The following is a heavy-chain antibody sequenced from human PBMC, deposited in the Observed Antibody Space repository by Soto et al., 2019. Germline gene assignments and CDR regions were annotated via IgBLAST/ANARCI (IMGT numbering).Heavy chain of an antibody. D-gene: IGHD6-19*01. Sequence: QVQLVQSGAEVKKPGSSVKVSCKASGGTFSSYAISWVRQAPGQGLEWMGGIIPIFGTANYAQKFQVRVTNTADKSTSTAYMELSSLRSEDTAVYYCASQWLVRRYYYYGMDVWGQGTTVTVSS. CDR1: GGTFSSYA. J-gene: IGHJ6*02. V-gene: IGHV1-69*06. CDR2: IIPIFGTA. CDR3: ASQWLVRRYYYYGMDV.